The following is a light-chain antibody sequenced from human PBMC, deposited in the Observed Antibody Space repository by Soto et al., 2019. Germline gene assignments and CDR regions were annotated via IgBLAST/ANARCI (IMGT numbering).Light chain of an antibody. CDR1: QSFRSSY. CDR2: GAS. Sequence: EIVLTQSPGTLSLSPGERATLSCRASQSFRSSYLAWYQQKPGQAPRLLIYGASSRATGITDRFSGSGSGTDFTLTISRLEPEDVAVYYCQQYGSSPLTFGGGTKVEIK. V-gene: IGKV3-20*01. CDR3: QQYGSSPLT. J-gene: IGKJ4*01.